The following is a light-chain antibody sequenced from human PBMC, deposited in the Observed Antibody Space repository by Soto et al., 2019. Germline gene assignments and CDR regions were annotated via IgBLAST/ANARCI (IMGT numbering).Light chain of an antibody. J-gene: IGLJ1*01. Sequence: QLVLTQPLSASASPGQRVTISCSGGSSNIGSNTVAWYQHLPGTAPPRLIFTAGQRPSGVPGRFSGSKSGTSASLPISGLQSEDEGDYYCSAWDNSLNGYVFGPGTKVTVL. CDR2: TAG. CDR1: SSNIGSNT. V-gene: IGLV1-44*01. CDR3: SAWDNSLNGYV.